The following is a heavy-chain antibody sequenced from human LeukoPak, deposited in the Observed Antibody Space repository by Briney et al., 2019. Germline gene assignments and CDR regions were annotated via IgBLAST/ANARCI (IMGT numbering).Heavy chain of an antibody. D-gene: IGHD6-13*01. V-gene: IGHV3-30*02. CDR1: GFTFSSYG. CDR3: AKEGAAGNPYYYMDV. J-gene: IGHJ6*03. Sequence: PGGSLRLSCAASGFTFSSYGMHWVRQAPGKGLEWVAFIRYDGSNKYYADSVKGRFTISRDNSKNTLYLQMNSLRAEDTAVYYCAKEGAAGNPYYYMDVWGKGTTVTVSS. CDR2: IRYDGSNK.